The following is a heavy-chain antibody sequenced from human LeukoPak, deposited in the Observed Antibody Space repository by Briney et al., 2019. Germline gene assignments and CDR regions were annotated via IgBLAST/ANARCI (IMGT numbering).Heavy chain of an antibody. Sequence: SETLSLTCTVSGGSISSYYWSWIRQPPGKGLEWIGYIYYSGSTNYNPSLKSRVTISVDTSKNQFSLKLSSVTAADTAVYYCARDLSSSSGSGNSPYYFDSWGQGTLVTVSS. J-gene: IGHJ4*02. CDR1: GGSISSYY. V-gene: IGHV4-59*01. D-gene: IGHD3-10*01. CDR3: ARDLSSSSGSGNSPYYFDS. CDR2: IYYSGST.